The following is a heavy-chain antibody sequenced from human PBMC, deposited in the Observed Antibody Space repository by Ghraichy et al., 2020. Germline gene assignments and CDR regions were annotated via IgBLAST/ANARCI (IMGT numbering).Heavy chain of an antibody. CDR3: AREIVSSDCFFAL. Sequence: SETLSLTCNLSGASITIVNHSSSLLRQPAGKRMEWIGCIYHNDISYFNPSLKSRVTMSVDTSKNHFSLNLTSVTSADTAVYYCAREIVSSDCFFALWGRGTLVRVSS. CDR2: IYHNDIS. V-gene: IGHV4-61*02. CDR1: GASITIVNHS. D-gene: IGHD2-15*01. J-gene: IGHJ2*01.